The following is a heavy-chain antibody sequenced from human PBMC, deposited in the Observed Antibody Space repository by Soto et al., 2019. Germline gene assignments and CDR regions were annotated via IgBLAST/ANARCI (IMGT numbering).Heavy chain of an antibody. CDR2: IHHSGRT. D-gene: IGHD3-10*01. CDR3: ARQVSYFAH. J-gene: IGHJ4*02. V-gene: IGHV4-59*01. CDR1: GGSISTYY. Sequence: SETLSLTCTFSGGSISTYYWNWIRQTPGKGLEWIGYIHHSGRTNYNPSLRSRVTILVDTSKNQFSLKLRSMTAADTAVYYCARQVSYFAHWGQGTLVTVSS.